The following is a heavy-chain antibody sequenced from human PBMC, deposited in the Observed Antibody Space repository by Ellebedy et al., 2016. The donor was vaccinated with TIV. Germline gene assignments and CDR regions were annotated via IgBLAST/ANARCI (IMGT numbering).Heavy chain of an antibody. D-gene: IGHD1-7*01. J-gene: IGHJ4*02. V-gene: IGHV3-7*01. Sequence: GESLKISCAASGFTFRHYLMSWVRQAPGKGLEWVGNINQDGSETYYVDSVKGRFTISRDNAKNSVYLQMNSLRVEDTAVYYCTRDEGVYVNYRFDYWGQGTLVTVSS. CDR3: TRDEGVYVNYRFDY. CDR2: INQDGSET. CDR1: GFTFRHYL.